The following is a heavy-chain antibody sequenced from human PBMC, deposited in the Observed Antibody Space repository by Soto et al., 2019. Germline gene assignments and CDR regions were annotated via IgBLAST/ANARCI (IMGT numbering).Heavy chain of an antibody. CDR3: ARMPYSYYAMDV. V-gene: IGHV4-4*02. CDR1: GGPIRSYNW. Sequence: QVQLQESGPGLVEPAGTLSLTCAVSGGPIRSYNWWSWVRQPPGKGLEWIGEIHHDGVTNYNTTLKSRVTTSVVNAKNPLSLNLKSVTAADAALYYCARMPYSYYAMDVWGQGTTVTVSS. J-gene: IGHJ6*02. CDR2: IHHDGVT. D-gene: IGHD2-2*01.